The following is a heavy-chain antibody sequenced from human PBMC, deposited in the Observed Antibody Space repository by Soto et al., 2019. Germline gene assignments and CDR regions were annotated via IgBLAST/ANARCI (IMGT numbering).Heavy chain of an antibody. Sequence: GGSLRLSCAASGFTFSSYSMNWVRQAPGKGLEWVSSISSSSSYIYYADSVKGRFTISRDNAKNSLYLQMNSLRAEDAAVYYCARYFPRQRIAVAGDDAFDIWGQGTMVTVSS. CDR3: ARYFPRQRIAVAGDDAFDI. D-gene: IGHD6-19*01. J-gene: IGHJ3*02. CDR1: GFTFSSYS. CDR2: ISSSSSYI. V-gene: IGHV3-21*01.